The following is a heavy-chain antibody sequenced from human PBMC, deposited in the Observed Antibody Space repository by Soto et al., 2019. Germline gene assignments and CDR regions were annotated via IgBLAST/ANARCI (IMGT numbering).Heavy chain of an antibody. V-gene: IGHV3-23*01. J-gene: IGHJ4*02. CDR3: AKSPRITIFGVVIIPDFDY. CDR1: VFTFSSYA. CDR2: ISGSGGST. Sequence: GGSLRLSCAASVFTFSSYAMSWVRQAPGKGLEWVSAISGSGGSTYYADSVKGRFTISRDNSKNTLYLQMNSLRAEDTAVYYCAKSPRITIFGVVIIPDFDYWGQGTLVTVSS. D-gene: IGHD3-3*01.